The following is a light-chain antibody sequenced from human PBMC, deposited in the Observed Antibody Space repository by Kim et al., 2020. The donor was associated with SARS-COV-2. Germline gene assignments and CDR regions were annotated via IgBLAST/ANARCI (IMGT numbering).Light chain of an antibody. J-gene: IGLJ3*02. V-gene: IGLV3-1*01. CDR1: KLGDKF. CDR2: QDT. CDR3: QAWDNNKGV. Sequence: GSPGQTASITCSGDKLGDKFACWYQEKPGQSPVLVIYQDTKRPSGIPERFSGSNSGNIATLTISGTQARDEADYYCQAWDNNKGVFGGGTQLTVL.